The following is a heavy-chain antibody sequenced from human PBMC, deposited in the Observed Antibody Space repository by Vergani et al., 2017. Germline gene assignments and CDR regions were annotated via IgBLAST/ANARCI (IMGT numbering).Heavy chain of an antibody. D-gene: IGHD2-15*01. Sequence: QVQLVESGGGVVQPGRSLRLSCAASGFTFNNYAIHWVRQAPGKGLEWVAVISYDGTEKKYADSVNGRFTISRDNSKKMMSLQMNSLRVEDTAVYYCARGGKGIIMVVPSTHLWGQGTQVSVS. V-gene: IGHV3-30-3*01. CDR2: ISYDGTEK. CDR1: GFTFNNYA. J-gene: IGHJ4*02. CDR3: ARGGKGIIMVVPSTHL.